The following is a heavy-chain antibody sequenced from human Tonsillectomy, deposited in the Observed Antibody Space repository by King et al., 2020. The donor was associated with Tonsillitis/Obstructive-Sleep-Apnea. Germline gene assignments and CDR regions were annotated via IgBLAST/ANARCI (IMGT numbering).Heavy chain of an antibody. CDR2: IGAFNANT. V-gene: IGHV1-18*01. CDR1: GYNFIDYA. J-gene: IGHJ4*02. Sequence: QLVQSGAELKKPGASVKVSCKASGYNFIDYAVGWVRQAPGQGLEWVGWIGAFNANTDYALKLRGRVTMTTDTSTSTAYMELRSLKSDDTAIYYCARVPSGSGNYQFFASWGQGTLVTVSS. D-gene: IGHD3-10*01. CDR3: ARVPSGSGNYQFFAS.